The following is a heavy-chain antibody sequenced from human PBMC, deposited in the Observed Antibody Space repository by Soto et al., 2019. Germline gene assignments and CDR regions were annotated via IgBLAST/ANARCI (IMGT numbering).Heavy chain of an antibody. CDR1: GFTFSSYG. V-gene: IGHV3-30*18. J-gene: IGHJ5*02. CDR3: AKDYYDSSGPP. D-gene: IGHD3-22*01. Sequence: QVQLVESGGGVVQPGRSLRLSCAASGFTFSSYGMHWVRQAPGKGLEWVAVISYDGSNKYYADSVKGQFTISRDNSKNTLYLQMNSLRAEDTAVYYCAKDYYDSSGPPWGQGTLVTVSS. CDR2: ISYDGSNK.